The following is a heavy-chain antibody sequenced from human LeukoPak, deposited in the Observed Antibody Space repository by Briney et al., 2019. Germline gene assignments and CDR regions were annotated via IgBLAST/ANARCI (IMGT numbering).Heavy chain of an antibody. CDR2: TTHSGST. CDR3: ARARGDLSLDY. Sequence: SETLSLTCAVYIESFSGYYWTWIRQPPGKGLEWIGETTHSGSTNYNPSLKSRVTISVDTSKNQFSLKLSSLLAADTAVYYCARARGDLSLDYWGRGTPVTVSS. J-gene: IGHJ4*02. CDR1: IESFSGYY. D-gene: IGHD2-21*02. V-gene: IGHV4-34*01.